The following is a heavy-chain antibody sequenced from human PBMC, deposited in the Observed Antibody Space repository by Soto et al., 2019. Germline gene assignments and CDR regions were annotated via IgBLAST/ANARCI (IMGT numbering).Heavy chain of an antibody. CDR3: ARDPLDYGDFYYYGMDV. V-gene: IGHV4-31*03. CDR2: IYYSGST. D-gene: IGHD4-17*01. CDR1: GGSISSGGYY. Sequence: QVQLQESGPGLVKPSQTLSLTCTVSGGSISSGGYYWSWIRQHPGKGLEWIGYIYYSGSTYYNPSLKGRVTISVDTSKNQFSLKLSSVTAADTAVYYCARDPLDYGDFYYYGMDVWGQGTTVTVSS. J-gene: IGHJ6*02.